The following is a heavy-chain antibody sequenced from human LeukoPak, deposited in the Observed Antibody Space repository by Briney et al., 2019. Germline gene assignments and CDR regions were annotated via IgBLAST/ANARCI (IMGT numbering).Heavy chain of an antibody. CDR1: GGSISSGSYY. V-gene: IGHV4-61*02. CDR3: ARDRIAAALDYYMDV. D-gene: IGHD6-13*01. Sequence: SQTLSLTCTVSGGSISSGSYYWSWIRQPAGKGLEWIGRIYTSGSTNYNPSLKSRVTISVDTTKNQFSLKLSSVTAADTAVYYCARDRIAAALDYYMDVWGKGTTVTVSS. J-gene: IGHJ6*03. CDR2: IYTSGST.